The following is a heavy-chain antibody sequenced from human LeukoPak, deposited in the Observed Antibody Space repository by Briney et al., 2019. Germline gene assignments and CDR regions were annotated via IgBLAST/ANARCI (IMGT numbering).Heavy chain of an antibody. D-gene: IGHD3-10*01. CDR3: ARARTGRWYYFDY. J-gene: IGHJ4*02. Sequence: SETLSLTCAVSGGSFSGYYWSWIRQPPGKGLEWIGEINHSGSTNYNPSLKSRVTISVDTSKNQFSLKLSSVTAADTAVYYCARARTGRWYYFDYWGQGTLVTVSS. V-gene: IGHV4-34*01. CDR2: INHSGST. CDR1: GGSFSGYY.